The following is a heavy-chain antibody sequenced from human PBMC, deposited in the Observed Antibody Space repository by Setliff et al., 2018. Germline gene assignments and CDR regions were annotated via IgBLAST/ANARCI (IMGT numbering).Heavy chain of an antibody. D-gene: IGHD6-13*01. Sequence: PGESLKISCKGSGYSFTSYWIGWVRQMPGKGLEWMGIIYPGDSDTRYSPSFQGQVTISADKSISTAYLQWSSLKASDTAMYYCARRPYSSSFLSPFVGNWFDPWGRGTLVTVSS. CDR2: IYPGDSDT. CDR1: GYSFTSYW. J-gene: IGHJ5*02. CDR3: ARRPYSSSFLSPFVGNWFDP. V-gene: IGHV5-51*01.